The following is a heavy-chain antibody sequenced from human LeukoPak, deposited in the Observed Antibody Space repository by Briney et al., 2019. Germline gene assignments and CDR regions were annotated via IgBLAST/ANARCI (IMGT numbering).Heavy chain of an antibody. CDR2: IYYSGST. CDR1: GGSISSSSYY. CDR3: AGPNWTFDY. D-gene: IGHD1-20*01. Sequence: SETLSLTCTVSGGSISSSSYYWGWIRQPPGKGLEWIGSIYYSGSTYYNPSLKSRVTISVDTSKNQFSLKLSSVTAADTAVYYCAGPNWTFDYWGQGTLVTVSS. V-gene: IGHV4-39*07. J-gene: IGHJ4*02.